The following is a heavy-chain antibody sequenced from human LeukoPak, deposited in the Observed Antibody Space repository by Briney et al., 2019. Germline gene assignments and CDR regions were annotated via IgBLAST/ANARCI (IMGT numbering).Heavy chain of an antibody. CDR3: AKDRSSSRDYYYGMDV. V-gene: IGHV3-30*18. J-gene: IGHJ6*02. CDR1: GFTFSSYG. Sequence: GSLRFSCAASGFTFSSYGMHWVRQAPAKGLEWVAVISYDGSNKYYADSVKGRFTISRDNSKNTLSLQINSLRAEDTAVYYCAKDRSSSRDYYYGMDVWGQGTTVTVSS. CDR2: ISYDGSNK. D-gene: IGHD6-13*01.